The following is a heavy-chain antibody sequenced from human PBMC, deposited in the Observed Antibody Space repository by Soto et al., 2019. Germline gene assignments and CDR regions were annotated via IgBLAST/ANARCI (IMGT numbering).Heavy chain of an antibody. CDR2: IYTSGTA. Sequence: LSLTCTVSGGSIRTYYWSWIRQPAGKGLEWIGRIYTSGTANYSPSLKGRVIMAVDTAKNQLSLKVTSVTAADTAVYYCARDFDSSSWYRLDHWGQGTLVTVSS. CDR1: GGSIRTYY. D-gene: IGHD6-13*01. J-gene: IGHJ4*02. CDR3: ARDFDSSSWYRLDH. V-gene: IGHV4-4*07.